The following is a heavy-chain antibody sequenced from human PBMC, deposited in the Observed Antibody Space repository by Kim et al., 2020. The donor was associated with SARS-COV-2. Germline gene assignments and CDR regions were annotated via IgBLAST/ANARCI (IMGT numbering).Heavy chain of an antibody. CDR1: GGSFSGYY. CDR3: ARAGPLYCSGGSCYVDY. Sequence: SETLSLTCAVYGGSFSGYYWSWIRQPPGKGLEWIGEINHSGSTNYNPSLKSRVTISVDTSKNQFSLKLSSVTAADTAVYYCARAGPLYCSGGSCYVDYWGQGTLVTVSS. D-gene: IGHD2-15*01. CDR2: INHSGST. J-gene: IGHJ4*02. V-gene: IGHV4-34*01.